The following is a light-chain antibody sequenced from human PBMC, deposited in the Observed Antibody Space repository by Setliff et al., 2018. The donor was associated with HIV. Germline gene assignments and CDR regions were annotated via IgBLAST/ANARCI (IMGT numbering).Light chain of an antibody. CDR1: SSDVGGYNY. Sequence: QSALAQPASVSGSPGQSITISCTGTSSDVGGYNYVSWYQQHPGKAPKLMIYDVTNRPPGVSNRFSGSKSGDTASLTISGLQAEDEADYYCSSYTSSSNARFVFGTGTKVTVL. CDR3: SSYTSSSNARFV. CDR2: DVT. V-gene: IGLV2-14*01. J-gene: IGLJ1*01.